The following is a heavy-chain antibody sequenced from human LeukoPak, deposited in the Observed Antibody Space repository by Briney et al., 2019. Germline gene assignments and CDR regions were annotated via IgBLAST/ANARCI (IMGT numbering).Heavy chain of an antibody. V-gene: IGHV3-7*01. Sequence: GGSLRLSCAASGFTVSSNYMSWVRQAPGKGLEWVANIKQDGSEKYYVDSVKGRFTISRDNAKNSLYLQMNSLRAEDTAVYYCARDWYYYGSGSSWLDYWGQGTLVTVSS. CDR2: IKQDGSEK. CDR1: GFTVSSNY. D-gene: IGHD3-10*01. J-gene: IGHJ4*02. CDR3: ARDWYYYGSGSSWLDY.